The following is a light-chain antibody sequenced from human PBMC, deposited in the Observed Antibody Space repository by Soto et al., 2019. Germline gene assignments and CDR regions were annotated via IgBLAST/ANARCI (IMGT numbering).Light chain of an antibody. V-gene: IGLV2-14*01. CDR2: EVC. CDR3: ISYTGSDTSYV. Sequence: LTQPASVSGSPGQSITISCTGTNSDIGSYSHVAWYQQYPGKTPKLIIYEVCYRPSGVSHRFSGSKSGITASLTISGLQAEDEADYYCISYTGSDTSYVFGTGTKVTVL. J-gene: IGLJ1*01. CDR1: NSDIGSYSH.